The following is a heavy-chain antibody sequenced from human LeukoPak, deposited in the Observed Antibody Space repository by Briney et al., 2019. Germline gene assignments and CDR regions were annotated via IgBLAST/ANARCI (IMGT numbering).Heavy chain of an antibody. CDR3: ARDHDSSSYSNFDN. CDR2: KYSGGTT. J-gene: IGHJ4*02. V-gene: IGHV3-66*01. Sequence: GGSLRLSCAAFGFTVSGNHMSWVRQAPGKGLEWVSIKYSGGTTDYADSVRGRFTIARDNSKNTLHLQMNSLRAEDTAVYYCARDHDSSSYSNFDNWGQGTLVTVSS. CDR1: GFTVSGNH. D-gene: IGHD3-22*01.